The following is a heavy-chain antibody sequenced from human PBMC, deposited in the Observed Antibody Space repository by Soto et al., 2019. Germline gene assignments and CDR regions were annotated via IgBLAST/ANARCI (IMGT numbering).Heavy chain of an antibody. CDR1: GFTFSSYG. Sequence: RGGSLRLSWAASGFTFSSYGMHWVRQAPGKGLEWVGVISYDGSNKHYADSEKGRFTISRDNSKHPLHLPMNSQRAEDTAAYYCVDRRGEGGMDVWGQGTTVTVS. J-gene: IGHJ6*02. V-gene: IGHV3-30*03. CDR2: ISYDGSNK. D-gene: IGHD2-21*01. CDR3: VDRRGEGGMDV.